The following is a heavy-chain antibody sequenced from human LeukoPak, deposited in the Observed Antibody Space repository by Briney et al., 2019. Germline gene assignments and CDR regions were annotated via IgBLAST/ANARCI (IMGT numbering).Heavy chain of an antibody. Sequence: SETLSLTCTVSGGSISSSSYFWGWIRQPPGKGLEWIGSIYYSGSAYYNPSLKSRVTISVDTSKNQFSLKLSSVTAAGTAVYYCARILCSGKSCYSGYWGQGTLVTVSS. CDR3: ARILCSGKSCYSGY. J-gene: IGHJ4*02. D-gene: IGHD2-15*01. V-gene: IGHV4-39*01. CDR1: GGSISSSSYF. CDR2: IYYSGSA.